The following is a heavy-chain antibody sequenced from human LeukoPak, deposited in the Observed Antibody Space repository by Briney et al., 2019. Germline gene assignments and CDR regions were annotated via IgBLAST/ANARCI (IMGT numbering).Heavy chain of an antibody. J-gene: IGHJ4*02. CDR3: ARHVSGSGSYFGY. CDR1: GYSIRSGYY. V-gene: IGHV4-38-2*02. Sequence: SETLSLTCTVSGYSIRSGYYWGWIRQPPGKGLEWIGSIYHSGSTYYNPSLKSRVTISVDTSKNQFSLKLSSVTAADTAVYYCARHVSGSGSYFGYWGQGTLVTVSS. CDR2: IYHSGST. D-gene: IGHD3-10*01.